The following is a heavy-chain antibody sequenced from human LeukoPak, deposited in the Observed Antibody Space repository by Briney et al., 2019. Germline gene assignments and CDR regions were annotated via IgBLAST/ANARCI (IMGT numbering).Heavy chain of an antibody. D-gene: IGHD1-26*01. CDR1: GYTFTGYY. J-gene: IGHJ4*02. CDR3: ARGTSDSGSYYISDY. V-gene: IGHV1-2*02. Sequence: GASVTVSCTASGYTFTGYYMHWVRQAPGQGLEWMGWINPNSGGTNYAQKFQGRVTMTRDTSIGTAYMELSRLRSDDTAVYYCARGTSDSGSYYISDYWGQGTLVTVSS. CDR2: INPNSGGT.